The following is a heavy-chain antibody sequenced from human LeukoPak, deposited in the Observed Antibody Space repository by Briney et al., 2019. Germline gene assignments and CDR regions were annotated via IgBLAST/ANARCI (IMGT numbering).Heavy chain of an antibody. D-gene: IGHD3-10*01. Sequence: GRSLRLSCAASGFTFSSYGMHWVRQAPGKGLEWVAVISYDGSNKYYADSVKGRFTISRDNSKNTPYLQMNSLRAEDTAVYYCAKDLSGSYYLYYFDYWGQGTLVTVSS. V-gene: IGHV3-30*18. CDR2: ISYDGSNK. CDR3: AKDLSGSYYLYYFDY. CDR1: GFTFSSYG. J-gene: IGHJ4*02.